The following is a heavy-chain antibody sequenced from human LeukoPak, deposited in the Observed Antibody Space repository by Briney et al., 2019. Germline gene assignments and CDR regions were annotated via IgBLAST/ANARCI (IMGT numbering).Heavy chain of an antibody. CDR3: TRRSSAAGRQYFDY. CDR2: ISYEGSNK. Sequence: AGGSLRLSCAASGFTFSSYAMHWVRQAPGKGLEWVAVISYEGSNKYYADSVKGRFTISRDNSKNTLYLQMNSLKTEDTAVYYCTRRSSAAGRQYFDYWGQGTLVIVSS. D-gene: IGHD6-13*01. J-gene: IGHJ4*02. V-gene: IGHV3-30*04. CDR1: GFTFSSYA.